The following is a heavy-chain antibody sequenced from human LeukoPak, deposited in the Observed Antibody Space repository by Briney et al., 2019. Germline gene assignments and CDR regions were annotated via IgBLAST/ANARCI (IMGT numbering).Heavy chain of an antibody. CDR3: ARGGGGWNAWFDP. CDR2: IYYSGST. D-gene: IGHD1-1*01. V-gene: IGHV4-59*01. J-gene: IGHJ5*02. CDR1: GGSISTYY. Sequence: SETLPLTCTVSGGSISTYYWSWIRQPPGKGLEWIGYIYYSGSTSYNPPLKSRVTISVDTSKNQFSLKLSSVTAADTAVYYCARGGGGWNAWFDPWGQGTLVTVSS.